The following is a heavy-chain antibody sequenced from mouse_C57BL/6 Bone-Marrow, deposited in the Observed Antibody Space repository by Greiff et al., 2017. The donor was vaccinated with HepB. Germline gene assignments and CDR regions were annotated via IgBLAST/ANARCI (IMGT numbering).Heavy chain of an antibody. V-gene: IGHV1-26*01. CDR1: GYTFTDYY. CDR2: INPNNGGT. CDR3: ARYPRYYGSSPFDY. J-gene: IGHJ2*01. D-gene: IGHD1-1*01. Sequence: EVQLQQSGPELVKPGASVKISCKASGYTFTDYYMNWVKQSHGKSLEWIGDINPNNGGTSYNQKFKGKATLTVDKSSSTAYMELRSLTSEDSAVYYCARYPRYYGSSPFDYWGQGTTLTVSS.